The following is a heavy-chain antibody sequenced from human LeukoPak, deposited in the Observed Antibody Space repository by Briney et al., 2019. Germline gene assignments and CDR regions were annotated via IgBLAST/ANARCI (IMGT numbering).Heavy chain of an antibody. Sequence: ASVKVSCKASGYTFTGYYMHWVRQAPGQGLEWMGWINPNSGGANYAQRFQGRVTMTRDTSISTAYIELNRLRSDDTAVCYCARGGDSSGYYSSQGDYWGQGTLVTVSS. V-gene: IGHV1-2*02. CDR1: GYTFTGYY. CDR2: INPNSGGA. D-gene: IGHD3-22*01. CDR3: ARGGDSSGYYSSQGDY. J-gene: IGHJ4*02.